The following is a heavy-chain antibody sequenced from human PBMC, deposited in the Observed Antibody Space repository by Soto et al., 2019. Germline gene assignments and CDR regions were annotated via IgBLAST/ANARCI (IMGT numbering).Heavy chain of an antibody. CDR3: VRWGQEYCSGGSCSRHDNYDGVDV. CDR2: INPKSGGT. CDR1: GYTFTDHY. V-gene: IGHV1-2*02. Sequence: GASVKVSCKSSGYTFTDHYIHWVRQAPGPGLEWMGWINPKSGGTNYAQKFQCRVTMTRDTSISTAYLDLSGLSSNDTAMYFCVRWGQEYCSGGSCSRHDNYDGVDVWGRGTTVTVAS. J-gene: IGHJ6*01. D-gene: IGHD2-15*01.